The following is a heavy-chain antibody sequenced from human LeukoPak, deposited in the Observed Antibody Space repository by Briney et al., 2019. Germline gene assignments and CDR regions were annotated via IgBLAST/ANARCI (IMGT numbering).Heavy chain of an antibody. V-gene: IGHV4-61*01. CDR2: IYYTGST. CDR1: GYSISSGYY. Sequence: SETLSHTCTVSGYSISSGYYWGWIRQPPGKGLEWLGFIYYTGSTSYNPSLESRITLSVDRSNSQFSLKLTSVTTADTAIYYCARRLSSYYFDSWGQGTLVTVSS. J-gene: IGHJ4*02. CDR3: ARRLSSYYFDS.